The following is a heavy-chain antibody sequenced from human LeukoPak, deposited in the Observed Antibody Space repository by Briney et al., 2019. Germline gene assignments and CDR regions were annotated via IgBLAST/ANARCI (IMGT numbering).Heavy chain of an antibody. CDR2: IIPIFGTA. V-gene: IGHV1-69*05. D-gene: IGHD1-20*01. CDR3: ARMSNWKGDNWFDP. J-gene: IGHJ5*02. CDR1: GGTFSSYA. Sequence: ASVKVSCKASGGTFSSYAISWVRQAPGQGLEWMGGIIPIFGTANYAQKFQGRVTITTDESTSTAYMELSSLRSEDTAVYYCARMSNWKGDNWFDPWGQGTLVTVSS.